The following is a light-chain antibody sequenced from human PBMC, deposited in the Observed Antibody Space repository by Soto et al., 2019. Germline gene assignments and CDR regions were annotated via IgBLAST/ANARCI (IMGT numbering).Light chain of an antibody. J-gene: IGKJ1*01. CDR1: QSVDSSF. CDR2: GAS. CDR3: QQDVSSVT. V-gene: IGKV3-20*01. Sequence: EIVLTQSPGFLSLSPGERATLSCRASQSVDSSFFAWYQQKPGQAPRLLIYGASKRATGIPDRFSGSGSGTDFTLTISSLEPEDFAVYYCQQDVSSVTCGQGTKVEVK.